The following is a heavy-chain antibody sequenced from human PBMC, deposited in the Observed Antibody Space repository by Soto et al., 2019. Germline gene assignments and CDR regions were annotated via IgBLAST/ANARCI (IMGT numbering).Heavy chain of an antibody. D-gene: IGHD3-3*01. Sequence: QVQLXXSGPGLVKPXXXXSLTCTVSGGSISSGDYYWSWIRQPPGKGLEWIGYIYYSGSTYYNPSLKSRVTISVDTSKNQFSLKLSSVTAADTAVYYCARDGVAAGKGLDYWGQGTLVTVSS. J-gene: IGHJ4*02. CDR2: IYYSGST. CDR1: GGSISSGDYY. CDR3: ARDGVAAGKGLDY. V-gene: IGHV4-30-4*01.